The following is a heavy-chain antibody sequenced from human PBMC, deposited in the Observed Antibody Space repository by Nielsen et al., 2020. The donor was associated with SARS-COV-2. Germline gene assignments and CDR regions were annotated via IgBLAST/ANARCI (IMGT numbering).Heavy chain of an antibody. Sequence: GESLKISCAASGFTFSSYAMSWVRQAPGKGLEWVSAISGSGGSTYYADSVKGRFTISRDNSKNTLYLQMNGLRAEDTAVYYCAKDLTGTSLRWFDPWGQGTLVTVSS. CDR1: GFTFSSYA. CDR3: AKDLTGTSLRWFDP. CDR2: ISGSGGST. J-gene: IGHJ5*02. V-gene: IGHV3-23*01. D-gene: IGHD1-7*01.